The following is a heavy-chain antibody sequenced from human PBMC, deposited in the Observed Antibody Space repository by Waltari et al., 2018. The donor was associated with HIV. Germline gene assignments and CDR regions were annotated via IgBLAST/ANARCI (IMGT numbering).Heavy chain of an antibody. CDR1: GGSIHRADYS. J-gene: IGHJ4*02. Sequence: QVQLQESGPGLVKPSQTLSLTCIVSGGSIHRADYSWNWIRQPPGKGLEWIGSIYYGGSTYYNPSLKSRITVSVDRSKNQFALKLTSVTAADTAVYYCARIGTLQYYFDYWGQGTLVTVSS. D-gene: IGHD1-1*01. CDR2: IYYGGST. CDR3: ARIGTLQYYFDY. V-gene: IGHV4-30-4*08.